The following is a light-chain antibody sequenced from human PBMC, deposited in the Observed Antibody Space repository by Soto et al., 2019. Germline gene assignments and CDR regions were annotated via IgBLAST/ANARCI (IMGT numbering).Light chain of an antibody. J-gene: IGKJ2*01. Sequence: EIVMTQSPATLSVSLGERATLSCRASQSVSSNLAWYQQKPGQAPRLLIYGASTRATGIPARFSGSGSGTEFTLTISSLQSEDFAVYYCQHYNNWPALYTFGQGTKLEIK. CDR3: QHYNNWPALYT. CDR1: QSVSSN. V-gene: IGKV3-15*01. CDR2: GAS.